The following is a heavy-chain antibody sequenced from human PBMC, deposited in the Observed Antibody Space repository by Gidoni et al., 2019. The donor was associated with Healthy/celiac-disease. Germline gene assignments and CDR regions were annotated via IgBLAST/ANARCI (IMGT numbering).Heavy chain of an antibody. CDR1: SVSNAW. D-gene: IGHD5-18*01. CDR3: TTDPRYSYSPNWFDP. Sequence: SVSNAWMNWVRQAPGKGLEWVGRIKCKTDGGTTDYAAPVKGRFTISRDDSKNTLYLQMNSLKTEDTAVYYCTTDPRYSYSPNWFDPWGQGTLVTVSS. V-gene: IGHV3-15*07. CDR2: IKCKTDGGTT. J-gene: IGHJ5*02.